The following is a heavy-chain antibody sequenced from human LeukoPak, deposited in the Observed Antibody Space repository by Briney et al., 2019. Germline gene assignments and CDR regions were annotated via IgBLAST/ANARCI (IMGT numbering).Heavy chain of an antibody. CDR2: ISGDGGRT. V-gene: IGHV3-43*02. CDR1: GFTFDDYA. CDR3: AKDRYCSGGTCSGGFDY. Sequence: GGSLRLSCAASGFTFDDYAIHWVRQPPGKGLEWVSLISGDGGRTKYADSVKGRFTNSRDNSKNSLYLQMNSLRTEDTALYYCAKDRYCSGGTCSGGFDYWGQGTLVAVSS. D-gene: IGHD2-15*01. J-gene: IGHJ4*02.